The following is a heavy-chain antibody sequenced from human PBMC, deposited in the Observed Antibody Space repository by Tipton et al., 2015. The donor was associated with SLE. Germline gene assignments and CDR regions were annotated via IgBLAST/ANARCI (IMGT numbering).Heavy chain of an antibody. Sequence: LRLSCSVSGASVDRFYWNWIRQAPGKGLEWIGYISNGGYINYKPSLRSRVTISVDTPRNHFSLKLTSVTAADTAVYYCARGTFEDYGGHSVLDFWGQGTLVTVSS. D-gene: IGHD4-23*01. J-gene: IGHJ4*02. V-gene: IGHV4-59*02. CDR1: GASVDRFY. CDR3: ARGTFEDYGGHSVLDF. CDR2: ISNGGYI.